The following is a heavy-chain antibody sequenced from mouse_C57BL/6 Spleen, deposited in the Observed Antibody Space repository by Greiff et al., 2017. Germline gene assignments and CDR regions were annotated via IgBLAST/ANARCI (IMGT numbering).Heavy chain of an antibody. V-gene: IGHV1-69*01. CDR3: AGGYGSLDY. D-gene: IGHD1-1*01. CDR2: IDPSDSYT. Sequence: QVQLKQPGAELVMPGASVKLSCKASGYTFTSYWMHWVKQRPGQGLEWIGEIDPSDSYTNYNQKFKGKSTLTVDKASSTAYMQLSSLTSEDSAVYYCAGGYGSLDYWGQGTTLTVSS. CDR1: GYTFTSYW. J-gene: IGHJ2*01.